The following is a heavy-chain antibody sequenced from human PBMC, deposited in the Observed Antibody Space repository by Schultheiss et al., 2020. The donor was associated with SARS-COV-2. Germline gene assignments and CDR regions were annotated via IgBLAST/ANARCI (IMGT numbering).Heavy chain of an antibody. CDR3: ARDRDYGDYLDGMDV. J-gene: IGHJ6*02. Sequence: GGSLRLSCAASGFTVSSNYMSWVRQAPGKGLEWVSVIYSGGSTYYADSVKGRFTISRDNSKNTLYLQMNSLRAEDTAVYYCARDRDYGDYLDGMDVWGQGTTVTVSS. CDR1: GFTVSSNY. V-gene: IGHV3-53*01. CDR2: IYSGGST. D-gene: IGHD4-17*01.